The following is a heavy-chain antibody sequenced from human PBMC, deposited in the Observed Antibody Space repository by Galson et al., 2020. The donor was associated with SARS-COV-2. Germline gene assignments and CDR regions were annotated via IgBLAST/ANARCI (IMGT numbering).Heavy chain of an antibody. J-gene: IGHJ4*02. CDR3: ARGGTATSIWDY. V-gene: IGHV3-33*01. Sequence: GEYLKISCAASGFTFSSYGMHWVRQAPGKGLEWVAVIWYDGSNKYYADSVKGRFSISRDNSKNTLYLQMNSLRAEDTAVYYCARGGTATSIWDYWGQGTLATVSS. D-gene: IGHD1-1*01. CDR2: IWYDGSNK. CDR1: GFTFSSYG.